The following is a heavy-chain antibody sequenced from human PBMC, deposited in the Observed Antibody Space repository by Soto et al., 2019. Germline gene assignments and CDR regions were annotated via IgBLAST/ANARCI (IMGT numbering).Heavy chain of an antibody. D-gene: IGHD5-12*01. V-gene: IGHV3-30*03. CDR2: ISFDGSHA. J-gene: IGHJ4*02. Sequence: GALRLSCAASEFTFSSSGMVWVRQAPGKGLEWVALISFDGSHAYYGDSVKGRFTVSRDNSKKTLYLQMNSLRPEDTAVYHCATERYSGYDGSRYFDFWGQGTLVTVSS. CDR1: EFTFSSSG. CDR3: ATERYSGYDGSRYFDF.